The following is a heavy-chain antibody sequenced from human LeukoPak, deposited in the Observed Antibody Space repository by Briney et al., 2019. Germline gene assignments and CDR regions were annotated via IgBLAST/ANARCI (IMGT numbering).Heavy chain of an antibody. Sequence: GASVKVSCKASGYTFTSYYMHWVRQAPGQGLEWMGIINPSGGSTSYAQKFQGRVTMTRDTSISTAYMELSRLRSDDTAVYYCARESIAAAGYNYYYYYMDVWGKGTTVTVSS. J-gene: IGHJ6*03. CDR2: INPSGGST. D-gene: IGHD6-13*01. CDR3: ARESIAAAGYNYYYYYMDV. V-gene: IGHV1-46*01. CDR1: GYTFTSYY.